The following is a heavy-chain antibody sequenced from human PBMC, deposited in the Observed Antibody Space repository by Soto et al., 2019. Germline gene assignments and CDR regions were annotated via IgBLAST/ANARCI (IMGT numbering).Heavy chain of an antibody. Sequence: PWWCXRLSCSSAVFSFFDTPMNLVRQAPGQGLEWVGRLRSKSDGGATDLAAAVRGRFTISRDASTNTLNLQMDSLKTEDTAVYYCIAGRIKKGEKQFEYWGQGTLV. CDR1: VFSFFDTP. CDR2: LRSKSDGGAT. J-gene: IGHJ4*01. CDR3: IAGRIKKGEKQFEY. V-gene: IGHV3-15*07.